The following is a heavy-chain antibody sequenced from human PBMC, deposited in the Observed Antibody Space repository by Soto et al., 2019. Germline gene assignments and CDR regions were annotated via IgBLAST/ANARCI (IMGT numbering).Heavy chain of an antibody. J-gene: IGHJ6*02. Sequence: GASVKVCCKASGYTFTSCDRKWVRQATGQGLEWMGWMNPNSGNTGYAQKFQGRVTMTRNTSISTAYMELSSLRSEDTAVYYCARGIGGFWSGLYGMDVWGQGTTVTVSS. D-gene: IGHD3-3*01. CDR3: ARGIGGFWSGLYGMDV. V-gene: IGHV1-8*01. CDR1: GYTFTSCD. CDR2: MNPNSGNT.